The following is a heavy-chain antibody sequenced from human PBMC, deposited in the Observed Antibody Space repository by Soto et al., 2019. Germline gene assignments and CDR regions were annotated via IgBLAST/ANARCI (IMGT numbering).Heavy chain of an antibody. CDR2: VYYSGNT. J-gene: IGHJ3*02. Sequence: QVQLQESGPGLVKPSETLSLTCTVSGGYVSSGSHYWSWIRQPPGKGLEWIGYVYYSGNTNDKPSLKCRVTISIDTSKNQFSLKLSSVTAADTAVYYCTRNVVVGRPGVSDIWGQGTMVTVSS. CDR3: TRNVVVGRPGVSDI. D-gene: IGHD2-15*01. V-gene: IGHV4-61*01. CDR1: GGYVSSGSHY.